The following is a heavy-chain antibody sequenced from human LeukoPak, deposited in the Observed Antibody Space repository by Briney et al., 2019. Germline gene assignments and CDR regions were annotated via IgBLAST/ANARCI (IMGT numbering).Heavy chain of an antibody. CDR2: INPSSGGT. J-gene: IGHJ4*02. Sequence: ASVKVSCKASGYTFTGYYMHWVRQAPGQGLEWMGWINPSSGGTNYAQKFQGRVTMTRDTSISTAYMELSRLRSDDTAVYYCARSTVVVPAAIIDYWGQGTLVTVSS. CDR1: GYTFTGYY. CDR3: ARSTVVVPAAIIDY. D-gene: IGHD2-2*01. V-gene: IGHV1-2*02.